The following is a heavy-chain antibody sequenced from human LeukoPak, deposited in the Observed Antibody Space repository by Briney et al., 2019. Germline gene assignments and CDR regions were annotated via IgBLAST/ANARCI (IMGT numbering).Heavy chain of an antibody. Sequence: ASVKVSCKASGYTFTSYYMHWVRQAPGQGLEWMGIINPSGGSTSYAQKFQGRVTMTRDMSTSTVYMELSSLRSEDTAVYYCARDGYGDYDWFDPWGQGTLVTVSS. V-gene: IGHV1-46*01. D-gene: IGHD4-17*01. CDR2: INPSGGST. CDR1: GYTFTSYY. J-gene: IGHJ5*02. CDR3: ARDGYGDYDWFDP.